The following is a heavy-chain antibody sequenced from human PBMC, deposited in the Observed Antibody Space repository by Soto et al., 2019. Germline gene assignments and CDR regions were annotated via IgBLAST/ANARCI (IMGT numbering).Heavy chain of an antibody. CDR3: ARDTSAGYSGYDYFDY. V-gene: IGHV3-21*01. CDR1: GFTFSSYS. J-gene: IGHJ4*02. Sequence: GGSLRLSCAASGFTFSSYSMNWVRQAPGKGLEWVSSISSSSSYIYYADSVKGRFTISRDNAKNSLYLQMNSLRAEDTAVYYCARDTSAGYSGYDYFDYWGQGTLVTVSS. D-gene: IGHD5-12*01. CDR2: ISSSSSYI.